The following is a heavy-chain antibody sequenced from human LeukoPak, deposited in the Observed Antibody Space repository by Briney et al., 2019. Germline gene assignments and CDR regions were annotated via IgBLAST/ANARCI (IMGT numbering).Heavy chain of an antibody. CDR2: INPSGGST. CDR1: GNTFTSYD. D-gene: IGHD3-10*01. CDR3: ARAYGSGSYLWENWSDP. V-gene: IGHV1-46*01. Sequence: ASVKVSCKASGNTFTSYDLHWLRQAPGQGLEWMGIINPSGGSTSYAQKFQGRVTMTRDTSTSTVYMELSSLRSEDTAVYYCARAYGSGSYLWENWSDPWGQGTLVTVSS. J-gene: IGHJ5*02.